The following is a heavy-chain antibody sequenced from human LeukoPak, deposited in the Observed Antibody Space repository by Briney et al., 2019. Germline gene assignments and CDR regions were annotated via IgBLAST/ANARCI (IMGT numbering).Heavy chain of an antibody. CDR2: IYHSGST. CDR3: ARESKADSYSSSSDRSIGAFDI. V-gene: IGHV4-30-2*01. Sequence: PSETLSLTCTVSGGSISSGGYYWSWIRQPPGKGLEWIGYIYHSGSTYYNPSLKSRVTISVDRSKNQFSLKLSSVTAADTAVYYCARESKADSYSSSSDRSIGAFDIWGQGTMVTVSS. CDR1: GGSISSGGYY. J-gene: IGHJ3*02. D-gene: IGHD6-6*01.